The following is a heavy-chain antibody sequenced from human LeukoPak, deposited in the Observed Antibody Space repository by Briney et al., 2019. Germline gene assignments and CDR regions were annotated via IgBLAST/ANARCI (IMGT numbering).Heavy chain of an antibody. V-gene: IGHV1-69*13. CDR2: IIPIFGTA. Sequence: SVTVSCKASGGTFSNYAISWVRQAPGQGLEWIGGIIPIFGTANYAQKFQGRVTITADESTSTAYMELSSLRSEDTAVYYCARVSRYSGYDLGNYYFDYWGQGTLVTVSS. D-gene: IGHD5-12*01. CDR1: GGTFSNYA. CDR3: ARVSRYSGYDLGNYYFDY. J-gene: IGHJ4*02.